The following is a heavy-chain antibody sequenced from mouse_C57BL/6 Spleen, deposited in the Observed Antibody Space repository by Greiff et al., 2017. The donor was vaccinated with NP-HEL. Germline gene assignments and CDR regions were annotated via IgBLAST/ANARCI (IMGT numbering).Heavy chain of an antibody. D-gene: IGHD2-4*01. CDR2: IDPETGGT. CDR1: GYTFTDYE. CDR3: TRGPFYDYDGGFAY. V-gene: IGHV1-15*01. J-gene: IGHJ3*01. Sequence: QVQLQQSGAELVRPGASVTLSCKASGYTFTDYEMHWVKQTPVHGLEWIGAIDPETGGTAYNQKFKGKAILTADKSSSTAYMELRSLTSEDSAVYYCTRGPFYDYDGGFAYWGQGTLVTVSA.